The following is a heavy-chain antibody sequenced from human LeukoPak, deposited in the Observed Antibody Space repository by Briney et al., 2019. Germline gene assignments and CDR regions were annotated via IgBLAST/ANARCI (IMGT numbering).Heavy chain of an antibody. CDR1: GFTVSNNY. V-gene: IGHV3-53*01. Sequence: GGSLRLSCAASGFTVSNNYMSWVRQAPGRGLEWVSVIYDGGASDYADSVKGRFTVSRGSSKNTLYLQISSLRADDTAVYYCARDVLPVGGQIGPQYYMDVWGKGTTVTVSS. D-gene: IGHD2-15*01. CDR2: IYDGGAS. CDR3: ARDVLPVGGQIGPQYYMDV. J-gene: IGHJ6*03.